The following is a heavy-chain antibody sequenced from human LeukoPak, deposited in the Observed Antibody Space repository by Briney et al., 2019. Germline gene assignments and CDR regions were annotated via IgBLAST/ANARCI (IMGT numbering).Heavy chain of an antibody. V-gene: IGHV3-33*01. Sequence: GRSLRLSCAASGFTFSRYAMHWVRQAPGEGLEWVTLIWYDGNNKYYADSVKGRFTISRDNSKNTLYLQMNSLRAEDTAVYYCARDYYDSSGAYYEGGPPTAPPDYWGQGTLVTVSS. CDR2: IWYDGNNK. CDR1: GFTFSRYA. J-gene: IGHJ4*02. CDR3: ARDYYDSSGAYYEGGPPTAPPDY. D-gene: IGHD3-22*01.